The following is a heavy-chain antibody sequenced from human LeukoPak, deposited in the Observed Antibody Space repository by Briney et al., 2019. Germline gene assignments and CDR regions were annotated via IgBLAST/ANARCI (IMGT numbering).Heavy chain of an antibody. J-gene: IGHJ6*03. CDR2: IKSKTDGGTT. CDR3: STAPYCCGGSCYLALYYYYYYMDV. D-gene: IGHD2-15*01. Sequence: KPGGSLRLSCAASGFTFSNAWMSWVRQAPGKGLEWVGRIKSKTDGGTTDYAAPVKGRFTISRDDSKNTLYLQMNSLKTEATAVYYCSTAPYCCGGSCYLALYYYYYYMDVWGKGTTVTISS. CDR1: GFTFSNAW. V-gene: IGHV3-15*01.